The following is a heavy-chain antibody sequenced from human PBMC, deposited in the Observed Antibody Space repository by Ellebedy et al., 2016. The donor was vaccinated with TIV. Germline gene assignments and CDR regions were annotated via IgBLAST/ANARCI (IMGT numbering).Heavy chain of an antibody. CDR3: ARVRRGSSGMDV. V-gene: IGHV1-2*02. CDR1: GYVFTAYY. J-gene: IGHJ6*02. CDR2: INPDSGGT. Sequence: ASVKVSCKTSGYVFTAYYIHWVRQAPGKGLEWMGWINPDSGGTNFARKFQGRVTMTRDTSVNTAYMELSRLESGDTATYYCARVRRGSSGMDVWGQGTTVTVS. D-gene: IGHD3-22*01.